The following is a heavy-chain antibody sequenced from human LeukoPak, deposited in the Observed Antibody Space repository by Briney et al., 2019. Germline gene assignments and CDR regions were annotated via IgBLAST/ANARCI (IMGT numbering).Heavy chain of an antibody. J-gene: IGHJ2*01. V-gene: IGHV4-4*07. CDR3: ARDPRPYGDVIWYFDL. CDR1: GGSISSYY. Sequence: SETLSLTCTVSGGSISSYYWSWIRQPAGKGLEWIGRIYTSASTNYNPSLKSRVTMSVDTSKNQFSLKLSSVTAADTAVYYCARDPRPYGDVIWYFDLWGRGTLVTVYS. CDR2: IYTSAST. D-gene: IGHD4-17*01.